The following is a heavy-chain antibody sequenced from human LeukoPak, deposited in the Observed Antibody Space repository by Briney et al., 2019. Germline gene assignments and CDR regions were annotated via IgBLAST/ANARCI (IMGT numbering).Heavy chain of an antibody. V-gene: IGHV3-30*19. CDR2: ISYDGSNK. J-gene: IGHJ4*02. CDR1: GFTFSSYG. CDR3: ASEDYDSSGYYSFFDY. D-gene: IGHD3-22*01. Sequence: GGSLRLSCAASGFTFSSYGMHWVRQAPGKGLEWVALISYDGSNKYYADSVKGRFTISRDNSKNTLYLQMNSLRAEDTAVYYCASEDYDSSGYYSFFDYWGQGTLVTVSS.